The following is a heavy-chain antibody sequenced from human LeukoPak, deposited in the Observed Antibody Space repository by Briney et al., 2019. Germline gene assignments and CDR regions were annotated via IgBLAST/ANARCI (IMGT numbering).Heavy chain of an antibody. J-gene: IGHJ4*02. V-gene: IGHV3-66*01. Sequence: GGSLRLSCAASGFTVSKNYMSWVRQAPGRGLEWVSVIYSGGTTYYADSVKGRFTISRDNSKNTLFLQMNSLRAEDTAVYYCARARTRGRGSSGSYYGLKRSFDYWGQGTLVTVSS. CDR2: IYSGGTT. D-gene: IGHD3-10*01. CDR3: ARARTRGRGSSGSYYGLKRSFDY. CDR1: GFTVSKNY.